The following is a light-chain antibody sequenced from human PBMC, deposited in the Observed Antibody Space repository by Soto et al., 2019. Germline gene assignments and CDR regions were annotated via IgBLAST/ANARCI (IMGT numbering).Light chain of an antibody. J-gene: IGKJ1*01. CDR1: QSISLW. CDR3: QQYNSYSWT. CDR2: DVS. V-gene: IGKV1-5*01. Sequence: DIQMTQSPSTLSAFVGDRVTITCRASQSISLWLAWYQQKPGKAPRLLIYDVSTLESGVPSRFSGSGSGTEFSLTIKSLEPDDFATYYCQQYNSYSWTFDQGTKVEIK.